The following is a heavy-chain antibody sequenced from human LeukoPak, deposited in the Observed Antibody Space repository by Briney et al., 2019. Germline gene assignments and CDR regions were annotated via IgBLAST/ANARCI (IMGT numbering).Heavy chain of an antibody. D-gene: IGHD6-19*01. V-gene: IGHV3-74*01. CDR1: GFTFSSYW. Sequence: GGSLRLSCAASGFTFSSYWMHWVRQAPGKGLVWVSRIKTDGSDTSYADSVKGLFTISRDNAKNTLYLQMNSMSAEDTAVYYCARGGSSGCLDYWGQGTLVTVSS. CDR2: IKTDGSDT. J-gene: IGHJ4*02. CDR3: ARGGSSGCLDY.